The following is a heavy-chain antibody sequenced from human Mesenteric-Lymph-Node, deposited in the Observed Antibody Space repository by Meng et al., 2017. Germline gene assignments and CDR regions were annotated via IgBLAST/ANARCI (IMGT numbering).Heavy chain of an antibody. J-gene: IGHJ4*02. D-gene: IGHD5-12*01. Sequence: ASVKVSCKTSGYTFTGYYMHWVRQAPGQGLEWMGWINPNSGTTNFAQKFQARVTLTRDTSISTAYMELSRLTSDDTAVYYCTREESIMVATAFDYWGQGTLVTVSS. CDR1: GYTFTGYY. V-gene: IGHV1-2*02. CDR3: TREESIMVATAFDY. CDR2: INPNSGTT.